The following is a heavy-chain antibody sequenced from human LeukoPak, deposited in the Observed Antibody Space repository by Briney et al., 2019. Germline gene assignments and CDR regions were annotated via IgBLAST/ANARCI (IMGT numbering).Heavy chain of an antibody. Sequence: GASVKVSCKASGGTFSSYAISWVRQAPGQGLGWMGGIIPIFGTANYAQKFQGRVTITADKPTSTAYMELSSLRSEDTAVYYCASYYDSSGYYFYWYFDLWGRGTLVTVSS. J-gene: IGHJ2*01. CDR1: GGTFSSYA. D-gene: IGHD3-22*01. CDR3: ASYYDSSGYYFYWYFDL. V-gene: IGHV1-69*06. CDR2: IIPIFGTA.